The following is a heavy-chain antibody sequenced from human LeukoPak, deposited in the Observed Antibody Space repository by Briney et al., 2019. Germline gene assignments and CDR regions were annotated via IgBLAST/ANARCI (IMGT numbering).Heavy chain of an antibody. CDR3: ARDLGDGGNPFMY. D-gene: IGHD4-23*01. J-gene: IGHJ4*02. V-gene: IGHV1-46*01. CDR2: INPNGGST. CDR1: GYTFTTYY. Sequence: GASVKVSCKAPGYTFTTYYLHWVRQAPGQGLEWMGIINPNGGSTSYAQKFQGRVTMIRDMSTSTVYMELSSLRSEDTAVYYCARDLGDGGNPFMYWGPGTLVTVSS.